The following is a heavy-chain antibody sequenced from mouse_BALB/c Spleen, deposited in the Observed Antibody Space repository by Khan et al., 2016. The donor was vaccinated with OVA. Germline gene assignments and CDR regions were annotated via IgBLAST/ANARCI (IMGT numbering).Heavy chain of an antibody. Sequence: QVQLKESGPGLVAPSQSLSITCTVSGFSLTSYGVHWVRQPPRKGLEWLGVIWAGGSTKFNSALMSRLSISKDYSKSQVFLKMTSLQTDDTAMYYCARESGYDYFDYWGQGTTLTVSS. CDR2: IWAGGST. CDR3: ARESGYDYFDY. D-gene: IGHD2-2*01. CDR1: GFSLTSYG. V-gene: IGHV2-9*02. J-gene: IGHJ2*01.